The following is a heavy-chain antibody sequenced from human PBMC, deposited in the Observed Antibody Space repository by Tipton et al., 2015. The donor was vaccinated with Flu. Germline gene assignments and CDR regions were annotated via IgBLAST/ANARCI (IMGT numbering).Heavy chain of an antibody. D-gene: IGHD5-24*01. J-gene: IGHJ3*02. CDR2: VYPSGSA. V-gene: IGHV4-61*02. CDR1: GGSISSGSYY. CDR3: ARPQRQFSDTACDN. Sequence: TLSLTCTVSGGSISSGSYYWSWIRQPAGKGLEWIGRVYPSGSANYNPSLKSRVTISVDTSKNQFSLNLSSVTAADTAVYYCARPQRQFSDTACDNWVQGTMVPVSS.